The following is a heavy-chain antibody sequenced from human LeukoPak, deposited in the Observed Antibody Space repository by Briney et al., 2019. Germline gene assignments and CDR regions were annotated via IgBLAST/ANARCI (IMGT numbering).Heavy chain of an antibody. CDR3: ALTGSGGYFDL. CDR2: INHSGST. D-gene: IGHD3-9*01. J-gene: IGHJ2*01. V-gene: IGHV4-34*01. CDR1: GGSFSGYY. Sequence: SETLSLTFAVYGGSFSGYYWSWIRQPPGKGLEWIGEINHSGSTNYNPSLKSRVTISVDTSKNQFSLKLSSVTAADTAVYYCALTGSGGYFDLWGRGTLVTVSS.